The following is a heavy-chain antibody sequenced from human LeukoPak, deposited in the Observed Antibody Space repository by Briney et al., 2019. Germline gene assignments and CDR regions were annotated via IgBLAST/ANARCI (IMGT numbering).Heavy chain of an antibody. CDR2: IIPIFGTA. CDR1: GGTFSSYA. J-gene: IGHJ6*02. CDR3: ARGRDYDSSGYYYLHYYGMDV. D-gene: IGHD3-22*01. Sequence: SVKVSCKASGGTFSSYAISWVRQAPGQGLEWMGGIIPIFGTANYAQKFQGRVTITADEPTSTAYMELSSLRSEDTAVYYCARGRDYDSSGYYYLHYYGMDVWGQGTTVTVSS. V-gene: IGHV1-69*13.